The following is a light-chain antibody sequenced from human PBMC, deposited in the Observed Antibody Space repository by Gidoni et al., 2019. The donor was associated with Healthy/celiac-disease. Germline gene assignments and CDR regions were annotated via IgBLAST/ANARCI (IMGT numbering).Light chain of an antibody. Sequence: DIVLTPSPATLSFSPGERATLPCRARQSVSSYLAWYQQKPGQAPRLLIYDASNRATGIPARFSGSGSGTDFTLTISSLEPEDFAVYYCQQRSNWPPTFGQGTKLEIK. V-gene: IGKV3-11*01. CDR3: QQRSNWPPT. CDR1: QSVSSY. CDR2: DAS. J-gene: IGKJ2*01.